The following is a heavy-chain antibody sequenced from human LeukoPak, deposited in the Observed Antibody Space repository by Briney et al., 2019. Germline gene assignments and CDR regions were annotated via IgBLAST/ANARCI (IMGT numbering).Heavy chain of an antibody. Sequence: SETLSLTGAVSGGSISSSNWWSWVRQPPGKGLEWIGEIYHSGSTNYNPSLKSRVTISVDKSKNQFSLKLSSVTAADTAVYYCARDVGYSYGFNYWGQGTLVTVSS. V-gene: IGHV4-4*02. CDR2: IYHSGST. J-gene: IGHJ4*02. CDR1: GGSISSSNW. D-gene: IGHD5-18*01. CDR3: ARDVGYSYGFNY.